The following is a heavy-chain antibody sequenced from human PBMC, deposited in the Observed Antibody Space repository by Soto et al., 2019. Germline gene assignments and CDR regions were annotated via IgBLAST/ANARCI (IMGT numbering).Heavy chain of an antibody. CDR2: VYPSGST. D-gene: IGHD5-12*01. CDR1: GYSISSGYY. J-gene: IGHJ4*02. CDR3: ARAPVDFYYFDY. V-gene: IGHV4-38-2*01. Sequence: ASETLSLTCAVSGYSISSGYYWGWIRQPPGRGLEWIGSVYPSGSTYYNPSLRSRVTISVDKSKNQFSLKLRSVTAADTALYYCARAPVDFYYFDYWGQGTLVTVSS.